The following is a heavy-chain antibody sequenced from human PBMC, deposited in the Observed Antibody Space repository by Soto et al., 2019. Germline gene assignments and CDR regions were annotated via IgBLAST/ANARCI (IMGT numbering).Heavy chain of an antibody. CDR1: GYTFTGYY. V-gene: IGHV1-2*04. J-gene: IGHJ6*02. CDR3: ARSPIPHYGMDV. Sequence: GASVKASCKASGYTFTGYYMHWVRQAPGQGLEWMGWINPNSGGTNYAQKFQGWVTMTRDTSISTAYMELSRLRSDDTAVYYCARSPIPHYGMDVWGLGTTVTV. CDR2: INPNSGGT.